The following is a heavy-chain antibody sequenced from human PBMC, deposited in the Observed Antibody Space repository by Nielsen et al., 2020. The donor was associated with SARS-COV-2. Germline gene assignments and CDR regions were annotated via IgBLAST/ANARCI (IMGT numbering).Heavy chain of an antibody. CDR2: IYPGDSDT. CDR3: ARRYCSSTSCSFLSIDY. Sequence: GESLKISCKGSGYSFTSYWIGWVRQMPGKGLEWMGIIYPGDSDTRYSPSFQGQVTISADKSISTAYPQWSSLKASDTAMYYCARRYCSSTSCSFLSIDYWGQGTLVTVSS. V-gene: IGHV5-51*01. J-gene: IGHJ4*02. D-gene: IGHD2-2*01. CDR1: GYSFTSYW.